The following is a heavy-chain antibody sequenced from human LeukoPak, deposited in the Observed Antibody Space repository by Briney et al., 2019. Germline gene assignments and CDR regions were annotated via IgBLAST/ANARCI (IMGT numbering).Heavy chain of an antibody. Sequence: PGGSLRLSCAASGFTVSSNYMSWVRQAPGKGLEWVSVIYSGGSTYYADSVKGRFTISRDNSKNTLYLQMNSLRAEDTAVYYCARVSGPLLPEYYYYMDVWGKGTTVTVSS. CDR2: IYSGGST. D-gene: IGHD2-15*01. V-gene: IGHV3-53*01. J-gene: IGHJ6*03. CDR3: ARVSGPLLPEYYYYMDV. CDR1: GFTVSSNY.